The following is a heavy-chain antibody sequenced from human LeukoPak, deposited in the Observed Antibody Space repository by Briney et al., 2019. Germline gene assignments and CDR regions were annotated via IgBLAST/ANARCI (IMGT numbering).Heavy chain of an antibody. V-gene: IGHV4-59*01. D-gene: IGHD1-26*01. J-gene: IGHJ4*02. CDR3: GRRPAVDRAIDN. CDR1: GVSLHRSF. Sequence: PSETLSLTCVVSGVSLHRSFWTWVRQPPGKGLEWIGRIYSSGTTDYSPSLKSRLTISIDTSNNQFSLRLASMTAADTAVYFCGRRPAVDRAIDNWGQGILVAVSS. CDR2: IYSSGTT.